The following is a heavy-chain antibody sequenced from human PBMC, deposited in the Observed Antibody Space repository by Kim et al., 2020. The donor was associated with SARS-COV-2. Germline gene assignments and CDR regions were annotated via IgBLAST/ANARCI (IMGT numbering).Heavy chain of an antibody. D-gene: IGHD5-18*01. V-gene: IGHV3-48*02. Sequence: LSLTCAASGFTFSSYSMNWVRQAPGKGLEWVSYISSSSSTIYYADSVKGRFTISRDNAKNSLYLQMNSLRDEDTAVYYCARDGRGYSYGYSGDYWGQGTLVTVSS. CDR1: GFTFSSYS. CDR3: ARDGRGYSYGYSGDY. CDR2: ISSSSSTI. J-gene: IGHJ4*02.